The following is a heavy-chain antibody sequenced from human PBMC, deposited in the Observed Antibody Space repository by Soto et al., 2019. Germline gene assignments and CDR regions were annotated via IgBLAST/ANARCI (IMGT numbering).Heavy chain of an antibody. CDR3: ARDGKCGGYCSGGSCCGLDYYYYYYMDV. J-gene: IGHJ6*03. V-gene: IGHV3-33*01. D-gene: IGHD2-15*01. CDR1: GFTFSSYG. Sequence: GGSLRLSCAASGFTFSSYGMHWVRQAPGKGLEWVAVIWYDGSNKYYADSVKGRFTISRDNSKNTLYLQMNSLRAEDTAGYYCARDGKCGGYCSGGSCCGLDYYYYYYMDVWGKGTTVTVSS. CDR2: IWYDGSNK.